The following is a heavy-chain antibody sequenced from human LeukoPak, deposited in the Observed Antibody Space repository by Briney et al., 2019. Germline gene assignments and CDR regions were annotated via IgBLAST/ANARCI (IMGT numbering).Heavy chain of an antibody. V-gene: IGHV1-2*02. CDR3: ERHLGYCSGGSCYAENYFDY. Sequence: VASVKVSCKASGGTFSSYAISWVRQAPGQGLEWMGWINPNSGVTNYAQTFHGRVTMTRDTSISTAYMELSRLRSDDTAVYYCERHLGYCSGGSCYAENYFDYWGQGTLVTVSS. D-gene: IGHD2-15*01. CDR2: INPNSGVT. CDR1: GGTFSSYA. J-gene: IGHJ4*02.